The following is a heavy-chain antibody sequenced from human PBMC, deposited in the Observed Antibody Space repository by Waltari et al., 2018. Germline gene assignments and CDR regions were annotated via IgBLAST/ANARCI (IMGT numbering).Heavy chain of an antibody. V-gene: IGHV3-21*01. CDR1: GFTFSSYS. J-gene: IGHJ4*02. CDR3: ARELYGSGSY. Sequence: EVQLVESGGGLVKPGGSLRLSCAASGFTFSSYSMNWVRQAPGKGLEWVSSISSRSSDRYYADSVKGRFTISRDNAKNSLYLQMNSLRAEDTAVYYCARELYGSGSYWGQGTLVTVSS. D-gene: IGHD3-10*01. CDR2: ISSRSSDR.